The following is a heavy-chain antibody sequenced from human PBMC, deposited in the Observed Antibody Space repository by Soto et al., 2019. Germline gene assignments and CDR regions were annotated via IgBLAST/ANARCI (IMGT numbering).Heavy chain of an antibody. J-gene: IGHJ2*01. V-gene: IGHV4-59*01. CDR1: GGPITNYF. CDR3: ARDLRDCSGGSCYSGWYFDL. D-gene: IGHD2-15*01. CDR2: IYNSGST. Sequence: HVQLQESGPGLVKTSETLSLTCTVSGGPITNYFWSWIRQLPGKGLEWIGYIYNSGSTNYNPSLKRRATISVDASKHRFSLKLSSVTAADTAVYYCARDLRDCSGGSCYSGWYFDLWGRGTLVTVSS.